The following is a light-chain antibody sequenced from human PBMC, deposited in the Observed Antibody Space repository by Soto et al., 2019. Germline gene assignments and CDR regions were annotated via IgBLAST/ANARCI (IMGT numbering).Light chain of an antibody. Sequence: QSALTQPASVSGSPGQSITISCTGTSSDVGNYNLVSWYQQFPGKAPKLIIYEGSRRPSGVSNRFSGSKSGNTASLTISGLQADDETDYYCCSYAGSFTFDVFGGGTKLTVL. CDR2: EGS. V-gene: IGLV2-23*03. CDR1: SSDVGNYNL. J-gene: IGLJ2*01. CDR3: CSYAGSFTFDV.